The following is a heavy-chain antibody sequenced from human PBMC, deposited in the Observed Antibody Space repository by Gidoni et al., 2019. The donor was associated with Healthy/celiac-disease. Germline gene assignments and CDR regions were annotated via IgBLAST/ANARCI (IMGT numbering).Heavy chain of an antibody. J-gene: IGHJ4*02. Sequence: QVQLVQSGAEVTKPGASVKVSCQASGYTFTGYYMHWVRQAPGQGLEWMGWINPNSGGTTYAQKFQGRVTRTRDTSISTAYMELSRLRSDDTAVYYCAREGTGTLGYFDYWGQGTLVTVSS. CDR2: INPNSGGT. D-gene: IGHD1-7*01. CDR3: AREGTGTLGYFDY. CDR1: GYTFTGYY. V-gene: IGHV1-2*02.